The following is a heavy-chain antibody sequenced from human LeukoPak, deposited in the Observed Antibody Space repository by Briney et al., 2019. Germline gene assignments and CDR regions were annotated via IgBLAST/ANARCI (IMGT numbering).Heavy chain of an antibody. J-gene: IGHJ5*02. D-gene: IGHD1-14*01. CDR1: GGSFSGYY. CDR3: AREGTVRWFDP. V-gene: IGHV4-34*01. CDR2: INHSGST. Sequence: SETLSLTCAVYGGSFSGYYWSWIRQPPGKGLEWIGEINHSGSTNYNPSLKSRVTISVDTSKNQFSLKLSSVTAADTAVYYCAREGTVRWFDPWGQGTLVTVYS.